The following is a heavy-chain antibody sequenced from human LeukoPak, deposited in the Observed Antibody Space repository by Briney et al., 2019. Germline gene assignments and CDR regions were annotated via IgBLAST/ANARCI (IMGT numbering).Heavy chain of an antibody. CDR3: ARFWVDYDMDV. J-gene: IGHJ6*02. V-gene: IGHV4-59*11. D-gene: IGHD3-16*01. CDR2: IHYSGKA. CDR1: GGTISGHY. Sequence: SETLSLTCTVSGGTISGHYWTWIRQPPGKGLEWIGQIHYSGKADYNPSLRSRINISVDMSKNQMSLKVNSVTAADTAVYYCARFWVDYDMDVWGQGTTVTVS.